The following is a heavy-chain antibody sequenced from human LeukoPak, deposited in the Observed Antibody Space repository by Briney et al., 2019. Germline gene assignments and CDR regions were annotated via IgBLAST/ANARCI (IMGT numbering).Heavy chain of an antibody. CDR3: ARESLVDFWSGYLADY. CDR1: GFTFSDYY. CDR2: ISRSGSTI. J-gene: IGHJ4*02. V-gene: IGHV3-11*04. Sequence: PGGSLRLSCAASGFTFSDYYMSWIRQAPGKGLKWVSYISRSGSTIYYADSVKGRFTISRDNAKNSLYLQMNSLRAEDTAVYYCARESLVDFWSGYLADYWGQGTLVTVSS. D-gene: IGHD3-3*01.